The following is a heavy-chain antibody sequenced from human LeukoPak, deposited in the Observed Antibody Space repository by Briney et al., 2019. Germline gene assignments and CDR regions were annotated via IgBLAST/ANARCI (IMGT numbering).Heavy chain of an antibody. CDR3: ARDFYGFRTSPQEFTRDY. D-gene: IGHD3/OR15-3a*01. CDR1: GYTFTGYY. CDR2: INPNSGGT. V-gene: IGHV1-2*02. Sequence: EASVNGSCMASGYTFTGYYIHWVGQAPGQGLEWMGWINPNSGGTNYDQKFQGRGTMPRDTSIRTAYMEVSRLRSDATAVYYCARDFYGFRTSPQEFTRDYWGQGTLVTVSS. J-gene: IGHJ4*02.